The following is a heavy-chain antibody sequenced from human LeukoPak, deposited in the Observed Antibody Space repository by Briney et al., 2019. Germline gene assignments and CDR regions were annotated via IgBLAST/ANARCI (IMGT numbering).Heavy chain of an antibody. CDR1: GYTFTSYD. CDR3: ARDVIEDGPLWPDY. D-gene: IGHD2/OR15-2a*01. V-gene: IGHV1-8*01. Sequence: ASVKVSCKASGYTFTSYDINWVRQATGQGLEWMGWMNPNSGNTGYAQKFQGRVTMTRDTSTSTVYMELSSLRSEDTAVYYCARDVIEDGPLWPDYWGQGTLVTVSS. J-gene: IGHJ4*02. CDR2: MNPNSGNT.